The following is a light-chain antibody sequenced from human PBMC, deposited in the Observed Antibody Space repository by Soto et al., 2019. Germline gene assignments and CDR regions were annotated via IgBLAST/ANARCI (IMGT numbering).Light chain of an antibody. Sequence: DIQMTQSPSSLSASVGDRVTITCRASQSISSYLNWYQQEPGKAPHVLIYAASSLQGGVPSRFSGSGSGTAFTLTISSRQPEDFATYYCQQRYSSPYTFGQGTKVQIK. J-gene: IGKJ2*01. V-gene: IGKV1-39*01. CDR2: AAS. CDR3: QQRYSSPYT. CDR1: QSISSY.